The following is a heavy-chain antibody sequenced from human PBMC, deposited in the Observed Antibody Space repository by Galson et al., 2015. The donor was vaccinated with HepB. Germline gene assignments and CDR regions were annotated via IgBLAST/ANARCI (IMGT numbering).Heavy chain of an antibody. D-gene: IGHD5-24*01. V-gene: IGHV4-34*01. Sequence: LSLTCGVNDGSFSNYYWRWIRQPPGKELAWIGEINDSGNTNYNPSLKSRVIMSLDTSKNQFSLRLTSVTAADTAVYYCARRDNYYYFGMDVWGQGTLVTVSS. CDR1: DGSFSNYY. CDR3: ARRDNYYYFGMDV. J-gene: IGHJ6*02. CDR2: INDSGNT.